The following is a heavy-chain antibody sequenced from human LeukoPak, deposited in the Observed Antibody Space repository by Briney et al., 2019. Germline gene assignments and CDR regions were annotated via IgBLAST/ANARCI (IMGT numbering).Heavy chain of an antibody. Sequence: KTSETLSLTCAVYSGSFSGYYWSWIRQPPGKGLEWIGEINHSGSTNYNPSLKSRVTISVDTSKNQFSLKLSSVTAADTAVYYCARVGCSSTSCKRYNWFDPWGQGTLVTVSS. D-gene: IGHD2-2*01. V-gene: IGHV4-34*01. CDR3: ARVGCSSTSCKRYNWFDP. J-gene: IGHJ5*02. CDR2: INHSGST. CDR1: SGSFSGYY.